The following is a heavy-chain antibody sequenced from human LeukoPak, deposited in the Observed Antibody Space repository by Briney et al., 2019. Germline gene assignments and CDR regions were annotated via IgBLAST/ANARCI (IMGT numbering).Heavy chain of an antibody. CDR1: GFTFSSYE. D-gene: IGHD6-19*01. J-gene: IGHJ6*02. CDR3: ARAWYSSGWKTWIYYYYGMDV. Sequence: GGSLRLSCAASGFTFSSYEMNWVRQAPGKGLEWVSYISSSGSTIYYADSVKGRFTTSRDNAKNSLYLQMNSLRAEDTAVYYCARAWYSSGWKTWIYYYYGMDVWGQGTTVTVSS. V-gene: IGHV3-48*03. CDR2: ISSSGSTI.